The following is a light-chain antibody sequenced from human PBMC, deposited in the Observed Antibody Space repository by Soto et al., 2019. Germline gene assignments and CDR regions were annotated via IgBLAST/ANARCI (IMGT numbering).Light chain of an antibody. Sequence: DIVMTQSPLSLPVTPGEPASISCRSSQSLLHSNGYNYLDWYLQKPGQSPQLLIYLGSNRASGVPDRFSGSGSGTYFTLKISRVEAEDVGVYYCMQDLQTPPKYTFGQGTKLEIK. CDR1: QSLLHSNGYNY. CDR3: MQDLQTPPKYT. J-gene: IGKJ2*01. CDR2: LGS. V-gene: IGKV2-28*01.